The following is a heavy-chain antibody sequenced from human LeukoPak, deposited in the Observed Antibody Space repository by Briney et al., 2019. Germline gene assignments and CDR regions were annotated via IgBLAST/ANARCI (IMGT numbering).Heavy chain of an antibody. J-gene: IGHJ4*02. CDR2: ISGSGGST. Sequence: PGGSLRLSCAASGFTFISYAMCGVRQAPGKGLDWVSAISGSGGSTYYADSVKGRFTISIDNSQNTLYLQMNSLRGEDTAVYICARVGGSWYLILWDQGTLVTVS. D-gene: IGHD2-15*01. CDR3: ARVGGSWYLIL. V-gene: IGHV3-23*01. CDR1: GFTFISYA.